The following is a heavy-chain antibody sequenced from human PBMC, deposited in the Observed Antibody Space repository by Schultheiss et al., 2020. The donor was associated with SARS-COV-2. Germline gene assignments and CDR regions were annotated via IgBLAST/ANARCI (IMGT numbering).Heavy chain of an antibody. CDR1: GFSLSTSGVG. J-gene: IGHJ6*02. Sequence: SGPTLVKPTQTLTLTCTFSGFSLSTSGVGVGWIRQPPGKALEWLALIDWDDDKYYSTSLKTRLTISKDTSKNQVVLTMTNMDPVDTATYYCALPSSLDYYYGMDVWGQGTTVTVSS. CDR2: IDWDDDK. CDR3: ALPSSLDYYYGMDV. V-gene: IGHV2-70*12.